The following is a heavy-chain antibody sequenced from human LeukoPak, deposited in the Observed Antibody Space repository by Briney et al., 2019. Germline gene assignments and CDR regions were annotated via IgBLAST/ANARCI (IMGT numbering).Heavy chain of an antibody. Sequence: SETLSLTCAVSGGSISSGDYYWSWIRQHPGEGLEWIGYIYYSGSTYYNPSLKSRATISVDTSRNQFSLKLSSVTAADTAVYYCARAPLGFCSGGTCKRYFDYWGQGTLVTVSS. CDR2: IYYSGST. CDR3: ARAPLGFCSGGTCKRYFDY. J-gene: IGHJ4*02. D-gene: IGHD2-15*01. V-gene: IGHV4-30-4*08. CDR1: GGSISSGDYY.